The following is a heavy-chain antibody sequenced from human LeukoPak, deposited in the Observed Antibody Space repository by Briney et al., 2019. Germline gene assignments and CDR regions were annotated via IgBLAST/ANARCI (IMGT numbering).Heavy chain of an antibody. CDR3: ARHRVYYYGSGRLSSQDNWFDP. V-gene: IGHV4-34*01. CDR2: INHRGST. D-gene: IGHD3-10*01. J-gene: IGHJ5*02. Sequence: SETLSLTCAVFGGSFSNYYWTWIRQPPAKGLEWIGEINHRGSTNYNPSLKNRLTISVDTSKNQFSLKLSSVTAADTAVYYCARHRVYYYGSGRLSSQDNWFDPWGQGTLVTVSS. CDR1: GGSFSNYY.